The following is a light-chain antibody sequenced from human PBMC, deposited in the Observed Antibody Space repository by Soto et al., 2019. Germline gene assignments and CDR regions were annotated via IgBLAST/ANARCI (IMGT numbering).Light chain of an antibody. CDR3: QQYGRSQT. V-gene: IGKV3-20*01. CDR2: STS. CDR1: QRVSSDS. J-gene: IGKJ1*01. Sequence: EIVMTHSPATLSVSPWERAALSGRASQRVSSDSLAWYQQQPGQAPRLLIYSTSNRATGIPDRFSGSGSGTDFTLTIRRLEPEDFALYYCQQYGRSQTFGQGTKVDIK.